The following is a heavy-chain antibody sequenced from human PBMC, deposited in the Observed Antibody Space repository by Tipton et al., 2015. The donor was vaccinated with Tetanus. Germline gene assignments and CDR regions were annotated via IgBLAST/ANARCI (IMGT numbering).Heavy chain of an antibody. CDR1: GGSFSGYY. Sequence: TLSLTCAVYGGSFSGYYWSWIRQPPGKGLEWIGEINHSGSTNYSPSLKSRVTISVDTSKNQFSLKLSSVTAADTAVYYCARGRYYDSSGYYYWGQGTLVTVSS. CDR2: INHSGST. D-gene: IGHD3-22*01. J-gene: IGHJ4*02. V-gene: IGHV4-34*01. CDR3: ARGRYYDSSGYYY.